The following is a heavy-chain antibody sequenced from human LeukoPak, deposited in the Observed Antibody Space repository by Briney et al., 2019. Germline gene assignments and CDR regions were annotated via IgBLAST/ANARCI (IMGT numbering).Heavy chain of an antibody. J-gene: IGHJ4*02. CDR3: ARDEVAVPGGED. CDR2: IKPDGSGK. CDR1: GFTFSSYW. D-gene: IGHD6-19*01. V-gene: IGHV3-7*01. Sequence: GGSLRLTCAASGFTFSSYWMSWVRQAPGKGLEWVGNIKPDGSGKNYVDSVKGRFTISRDNAKNSLYLQMNSLRVEDTAVYYRARDEVAVPGGEDWGQGTLVTVSS.